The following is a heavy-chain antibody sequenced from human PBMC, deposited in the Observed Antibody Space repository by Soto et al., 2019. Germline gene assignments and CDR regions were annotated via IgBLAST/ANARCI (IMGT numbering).Heavy chain of an antibody. CDR2: IYYSGST. D-gene: IGHD6-13*01. V-gene: IGHV4-39*01. J-gene: IGHJ4*02. Sequence: SETLSLTCTVSGGSISSSSYYWGWIRQPPGKGLEWIGSIYYSGSTYYNPSLKSRVTISVDTSKNQFSLKLGSVTAADTAVYYCARSIAAGLDYWGQGTLVTVSS. CDR1: GGSISSSSYY. CDR3: ARSIAAGLDY.